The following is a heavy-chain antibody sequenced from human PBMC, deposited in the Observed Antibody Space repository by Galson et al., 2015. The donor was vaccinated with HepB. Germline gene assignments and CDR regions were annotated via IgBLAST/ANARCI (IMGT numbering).Heavy chain of an antibody. D-gene: IGHD2-8*02. CDR3: ATDASGWLDP. V-gene: IGHV1-69*13. CDR1: EGTFTSYA. CDR2: TIPVFGIT. J-gene: IGHJ5*02. Sequence: SVKVSCKASEGTFTSYAISWVRQAPGQGPEWLGGTIPVFGITNYTQKFQGRVTITADESTSTAYMELSSLTSEDTAVYYCATDASGWLDPWGQGTLVTVSS.